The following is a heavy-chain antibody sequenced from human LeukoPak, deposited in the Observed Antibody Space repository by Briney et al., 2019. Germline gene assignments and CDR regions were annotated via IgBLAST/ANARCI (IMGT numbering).Heavy chain of an antibody. D-gene: IGHD6-13*01. V-gene: IGHV1-2*02. CDR3: ARVGSSSWYPKYNWFDP. J-gene: IGHJ5*02. Sequence: ASVKVSCKASGYTFTSYDINWVRQATGQGLEWMGWINPNSGGTNYAQKFQGRVTMTRDTSISTAYMELSRLRSDDTAVYYCARVGSSSWYPKYNWFDPWGQGTLVTVSS. CDR1: GYTFTSYD. CDR2: INPNSGGT.